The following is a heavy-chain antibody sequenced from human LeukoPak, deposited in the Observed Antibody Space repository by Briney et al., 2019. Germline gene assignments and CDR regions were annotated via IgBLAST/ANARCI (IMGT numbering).Heavy chain of an antibody. CDR1: GGSVSSGSSY. CDR3: ARGAFNYYDSSGFGYYFDF. CDR2: IYYSGST. D-gene: IGHD3-22*01. V-gene: IGHV4-61*01. J-gene: IGHJ4*02. Sequence: SETLSLTCTVSGGSVSSGSSYWSWIRQPPWQGLEWIGYIYYSGSTIYNPSLKSRVTISVDTSKNQFSLRLISVTAADTAVYYCARGAFNYYDSSGFGYYFDFWGQGTLVTVSS.